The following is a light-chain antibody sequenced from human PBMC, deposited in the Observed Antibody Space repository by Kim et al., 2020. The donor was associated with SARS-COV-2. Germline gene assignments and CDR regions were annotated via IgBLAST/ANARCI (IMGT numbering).Light chain of an antibody. V-gene: IGKV3D-15*01. J-gene: IGKJ5*01. CDR3: QRYNNWPPIT. CDR2: GAS. CDR1: QSVSSN. Sequence: EIVMTQSPATLSVPPGERGTLSCRASQSVSSNLAWYQQKPGQAPRLLIYGASTRATGILARFSGSGSGTKFTLTISSLQSEEFAVYYCQRYNNWPPITFGQGTQLEIK.